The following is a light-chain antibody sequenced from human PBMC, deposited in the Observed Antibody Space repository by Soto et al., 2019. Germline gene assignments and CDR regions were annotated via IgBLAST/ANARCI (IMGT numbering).Light chain of an antibody. Sequence: DIQMTQSPSTLSGCVGYRVTTPCRVSQTISSWLAWYQQKPGKAPKVLIYDTYTLQSGVPSRFSGSRSGTDFTLTISSLQTEDIATYYCLQDNMYPLTFGGGTKVDIK. J-gene: IGKJ4*01. CDR1: QTISSW. V-gene: IGKV1-5*01. CDR3: LQDNMYPLT. CDR2: DTY.